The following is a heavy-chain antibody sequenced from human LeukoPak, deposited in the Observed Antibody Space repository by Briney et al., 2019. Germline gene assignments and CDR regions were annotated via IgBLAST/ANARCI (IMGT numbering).Heavy chain of an antibody. V-gene: IGHV4-59*01. Sequence: SETLSLTCTVSGGSITSYYWSRIRLPPGKGLEWIGYIYYTGSTNYNPSLKSRVTISVDTSKNQFSLKLSSVSAADTAVYYCARVVVAAGSNWFDSWGQGTLVTVSS. D-gene: IGHD2-15*01. J-gene: IGHJ5*01. CDR1: GGSITSYY. CDR3: ARVVVAAGSNWFDS. CDR2: IYYTGST.